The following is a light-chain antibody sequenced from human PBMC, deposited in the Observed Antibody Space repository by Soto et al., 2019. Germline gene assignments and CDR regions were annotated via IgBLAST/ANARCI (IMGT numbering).Light chain of an antibody. J-gene: IGKJ1*01. Sequence: EIVLTQSPGTLSLSPGERATLSCRASQSVSSSYLAWYQQKPGQAPRPLIYGASSRAIGIPDRFSGSGSGTDFTLTISRLEPEDFAVYYCQQYGSSPWTLAKGPRWKSN. CDR3: QQYGSSPWT. CDR1: QSVSSSY. CDR2: GAS. V-gene: IGKV3-20*01.